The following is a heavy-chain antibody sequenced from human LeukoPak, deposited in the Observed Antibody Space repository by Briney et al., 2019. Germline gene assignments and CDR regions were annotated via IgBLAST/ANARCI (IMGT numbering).Heavy chain of an antibody. D-gene: IGHD2-15*01. V-gene: IGHV3-30*03. CDR2: ISYDGSNK. CDR1: GFTFSSYV. J-gene: IGHJ4*02. Sequence: PGRSLRLSCAASGFTFSSYVMHWVRQAPGKGLEWVAVISYDGSNKYYADSVKGRFTISRDNAKNSLYLQMNSLRAEDTAVYYCARRGIAATHYYFDYWGQGTLVTVSS. CDR3: ARRGIAATHYYFDY.